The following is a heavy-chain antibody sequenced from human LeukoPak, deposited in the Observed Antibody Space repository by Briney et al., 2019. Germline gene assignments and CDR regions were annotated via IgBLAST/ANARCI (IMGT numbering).Heavy chain of an antibody. D-gene: IGHD3-10*01. CDR3: ARSHGSGSYRSRYYYYYMDV. CDR1: GGSFSGYY. Sequence: NPSETLSLTCAVYGGSFSGYYWSWIRQPPGKGLEWIGEINHSGSTNYNPSLKSRVTISVDTSKNQFSLKLSSVTAADTAVYYCARSHGSGSYRSRYYYYYMDVWGKGTTVTVSS. J-gene: IGHJ6*03. CDR2: INHSGST. V-gene: IGHV4-34*01.